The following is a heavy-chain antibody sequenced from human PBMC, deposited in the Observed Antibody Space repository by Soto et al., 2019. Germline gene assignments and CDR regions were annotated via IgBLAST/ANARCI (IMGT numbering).Heavy chain of an antibody. CDR2: ISGSGGST. Sequence: EVQLLESGGGLVQPGGSLRLSCAASGFTFSDFAMSWVRQAPGKGLEWVSGISGSGGSTYYADSVKGRFTISRDNSKNTREGQMNSLRAADTALYYCATREDSGDYSYYDMDVWGQGTTVTVSS. D-gene: IGHD4-17*01. V-gene: IGHV3-23*01. J-gene: IGHJ6*02. CDR1: GFTFSDFA. CDR3: ATREDSGDYSYYDMDV.